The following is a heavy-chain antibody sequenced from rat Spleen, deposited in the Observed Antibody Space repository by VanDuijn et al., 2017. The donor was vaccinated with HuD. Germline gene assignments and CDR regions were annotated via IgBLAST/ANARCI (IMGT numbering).Heavy chain of an antibody. J-gene: IGHJ4*01. CDR1: GFSLSSYG. CDR2: TWGNGNT. V-gene: IGHV2-13*01. D-gene: IGHD1-11*01. CDR3: ARDYYGGPVMDA. Sequence: QVQLKESGPGLVQPSQTLSLTCTVSGFSLSSYGVIWVRQPPGKGLEWMGVTWGNGNTNYNLVLKSRLRSSRDTSKSQRYLKMNSLQTEDTATYYCARDYYGGPVMDAWGQGASVTVSS.